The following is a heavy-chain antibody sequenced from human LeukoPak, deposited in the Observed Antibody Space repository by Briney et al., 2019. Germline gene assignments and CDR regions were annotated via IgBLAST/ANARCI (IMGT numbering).Heavy chain of an antibody. CDR2: IYYGGST. CDR1: GGSISSYY. Sequence: SETLSLTCTVSGGSISSYYWSWIRQPPGKGLEWIGYIYYGGSTNYNPSLKSRVTISVDTSKNQFSLKLSSVTAADTAVYYCARVTSSSSLDYWGQGTLVTVSS. D-gene: IGHD6-6*01. CDR3: ARVTSSSSLDY. J-gene: IGHJ4*02. V-gene: IGHV4-59*01.